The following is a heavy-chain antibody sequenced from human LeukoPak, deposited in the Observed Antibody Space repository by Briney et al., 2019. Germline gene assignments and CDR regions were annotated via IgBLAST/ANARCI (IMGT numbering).Heavy chain of an antibody. J-gene: IGHJ4*02. Sequence: GGSLRLSCAASGFAFSSYSMNWVRQAPGKGLEWVAFIRYDGSNKYYADSVKGRFTISRDNSKNTLYLQMNSLRAEDTAVYYCAKMTTVTTDYWGQGTLVTVSS. V-gene: IGHV3-30*02. CDR3: AKMTTVTTDY. D-gene: IGHD4-17*01. CDR1: GFAFSSYS. CDR2: IRYDGSNK.